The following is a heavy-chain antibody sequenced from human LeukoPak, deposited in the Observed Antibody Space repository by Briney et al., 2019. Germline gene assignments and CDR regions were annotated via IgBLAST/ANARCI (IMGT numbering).Heavy chain of an antibody. J-gene: IGHJ4*02. D-gene: IGHD6-13*01. Sequence: ASVKVSCKASGCTFTGYYMHWVRQAPGQGLEWMGRITPNSGGTNYAQKFQGRVTMTRDTSISTAYMELSRLRSDDTAVYYCARVGSSSWSAINFDYWGQGTLVTVSS. CDR1: GCTFTGYY. V-gene: IGHV1-2*06. CDR3: ARVGSSSWSAINFDY. CDR2: ITPNSGGT.